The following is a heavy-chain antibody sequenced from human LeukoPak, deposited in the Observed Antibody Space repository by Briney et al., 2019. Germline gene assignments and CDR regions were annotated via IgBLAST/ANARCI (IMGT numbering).Heavy chain of an antibody. CDR1: GGSISSYY. CDR3: ARVVAVAGLYYYYYMDV. CDR2: IYYSGST. J-gene: IGHJ6*03. D-gene: IGHD6-19*01. V-gene: IGHV4-59*01. Sequence: SEILSLTCTVSGGSISSYYWSWIRQPPGRELQWIGYIYYSGSTNYNPPLKSRVTILLDTSNNQFSLTLSSVTAADTAVYYCARVVAVAGLYYYYYMDVWGKGTTVTVSS.